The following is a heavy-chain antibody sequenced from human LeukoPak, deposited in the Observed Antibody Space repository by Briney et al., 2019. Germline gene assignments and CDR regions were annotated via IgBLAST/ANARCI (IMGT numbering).Heavy chain of an antibody. J-gene: IGHJ4*02. V-gene: IGHV7-4-1*02. D-gene: IGHD6-6*01. CDR2: INTNTGNP. Sequence: ASAKVSCKASGYTFTSYAMNWVRQAPGQGLEWMGWINTNTGNPTYAQGFTGRFVFSLDTSVSTAYLQISSLKAEDTAVYYCARGLEYSSSRPWYSFDYWGQGTLVTVSS. CDR1: GYTFTSYA. CDR3: ARGLEYSSSRPWYSFDY.